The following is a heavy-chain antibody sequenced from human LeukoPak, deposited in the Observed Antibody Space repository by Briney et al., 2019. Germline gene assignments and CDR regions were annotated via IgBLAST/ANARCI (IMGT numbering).Heavy chain of an antibody. CDR3: AREDIVVVPAAMDYYYMDV. CDR1: GFTFDDYG. J-gene: IGHJ6*03. V-gene: IGHV3-20*04. Sequence: GGSLRLSCAASGFTFDDYGMSWVRQAPGKGLEWVSGINWNGGSTGYADSVKGRFTISRDNAKNSLYLQINSLRAEDTALYYCAREDIVVVPAAMDYYYMDVWGKGTTVTVSS. D-gene: IGHD2-2*01. CDR2: INWNGGST.